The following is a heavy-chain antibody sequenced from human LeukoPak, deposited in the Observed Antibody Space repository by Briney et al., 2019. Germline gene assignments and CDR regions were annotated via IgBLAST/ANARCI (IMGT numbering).Heavy chain of an antibody. CDR1: GFTFSGSA. D-gene: IGHD4-17*01. CDR3: TRHSLDYGDYVKSYYYYMDV. V-gene: IGHV3-73*01. Sequence: GGSLRLSCAASGFTFSGSAMHWVRQASGKGLEWVGQIRTEAKSYATAYAASMKGRFTISRDDSKNTAYLQMNSLKTEDTAVYYCTRHSLDYGDYVKSYYYYMDVWGKGTTVTVSS. CDR2: IRTEAKSYAT. J-gene: IGHJ6*03.